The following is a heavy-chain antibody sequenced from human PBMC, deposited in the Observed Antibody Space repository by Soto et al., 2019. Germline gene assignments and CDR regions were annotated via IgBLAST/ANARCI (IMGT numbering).Heavy chain of an antibody. CDR3: ARGPWSGIGITGSTPYGMDV. D-gene: IGHD1-20*01. CDR2: INHSGST. V-gene: IGHV4-34*01. J-gene: IGHJ6*02. CDR1: GGSFSGYY. Sequence: SETLSLTCAVYGGSFSGYYWSWIRQSPGKGLEWIGEINHSGSTNYNPSLKTRVTISLDTSKIQFSLKLSSVTAADTAVYSCARGPWSGIGITGSTPYGMDVWGQGTTVTVSS.